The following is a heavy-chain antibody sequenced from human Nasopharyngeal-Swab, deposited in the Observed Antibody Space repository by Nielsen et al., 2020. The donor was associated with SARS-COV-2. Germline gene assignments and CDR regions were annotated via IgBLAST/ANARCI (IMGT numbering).Heavy chain of an antibody. Sequence: GESLKISCAASGFTFSSYAMHWVRQAQGKGLEWVAVISYDGSNKYYADSVKGRFTISRDNSKNTLYLQMNSLRAEDTAVYYCARDPSPAVAAYFDYWGQGTLVTVSS. CDR2: ISYDGSNK. CDR3: ARDPSPAVAAYFDY. V-gene: IGHV3-30*04. CDR1: GFTFSSYA. J-gene: IGHJ4*02. D-gene: IGHD2-15*01.